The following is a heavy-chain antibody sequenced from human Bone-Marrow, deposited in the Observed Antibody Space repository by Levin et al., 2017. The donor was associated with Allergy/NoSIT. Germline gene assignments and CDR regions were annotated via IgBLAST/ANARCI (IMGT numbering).Heavy chain of an antibody. CDR3: ARESAAIPTLGDYYYGMDV. J-gene: IGHJ6*02. CDR2: IIPILGIA. D-gene: IGHD2-2*01. Sequence: KISCKASGGTFSSYTISWVRQAPGQGLEWMGRIIPILGIANYAQKFQGRVTITADKSTSTAYMELSSLRSEDTAVYYCARESAAIPTLGDYYYGMDVWGQGTTVTVSS. V-gene: IGHV1-69*04. CDR1: GGTFSSYT.